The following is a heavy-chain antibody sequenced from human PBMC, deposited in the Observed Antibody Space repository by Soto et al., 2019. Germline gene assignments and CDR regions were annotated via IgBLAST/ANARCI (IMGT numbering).Heavy chain of an antibody. V-gene: IGHV1-18*01. CDR1: NYAFTYNA. CDR2: IGPNSGST. J-gene: IGHJ3*01. CDR3: AKSSPGGVGQYVDAFDL. Sequence: QVQLVQSGPEVKKPGASVKVSCKASNYAFTYNAINWVRQAPGHGLEWMGWIGPNSGSTNYAQELQGRVTMTTATSPNTAYMELRSLRSDDTAIYYCAKSSPGGVGQYVDAFDLWGQGTLVTVSS. D-gene: IGHD3-16*01.